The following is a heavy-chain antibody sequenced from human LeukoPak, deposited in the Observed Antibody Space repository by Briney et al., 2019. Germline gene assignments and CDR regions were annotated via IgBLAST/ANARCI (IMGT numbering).Heavy chain of an antibody. J-gene: IGHJ1*01. V-gene: IGHV1-46*01. D-gene: IGHD6-19*01. Sequence: YMXGVRQAPGQGLEWMXIINPSGGSTSYAQKFQGRVTMTRDTSTSTVYMELSSLRSEDTAVYYCARDQIASSGWYAEYFQHWGQGTLVTVSS. CDR3: ARDQIASSGWYAEYFQH. CDR2: INPSGGST. CDR1: Y.